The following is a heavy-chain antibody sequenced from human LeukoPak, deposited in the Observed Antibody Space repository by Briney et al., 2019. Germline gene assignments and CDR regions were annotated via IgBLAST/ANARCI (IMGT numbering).Heavy chain of an antibody. CDR2: VFYSGIG. CDR3: AIGYGSEYFLH. Sequence: PSETLSLTCSVSGASVRSYYWSWIRQSPTKGLEWIGYVFYSGIGNSNPSLKNRVTISRDTSKNQFSLRMTSVTAADTAVYYCAIGYGSEYFLHWGQGTQVTVSS. CDR1: GASVRSYY. J-gene: IGHJ1*01. D-gene: IGHD3-10*01. V-gene: IGHV4-59*08.